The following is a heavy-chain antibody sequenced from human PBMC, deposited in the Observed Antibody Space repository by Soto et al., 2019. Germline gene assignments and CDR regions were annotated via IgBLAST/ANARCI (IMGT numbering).Heavy chain of an antibody. J-gene: IGHJ4*02. D-gene: IGHD3-22*01. CDR3: ARGGFYYDNSGRLDV. CDR2: IIPMLGIA. Sequence: QGQLVQSGAEVKKPGSSVKVSCKASGGTFSTYSINWVRQAPGQGLEWMGRIIPMLGIANYAQKFQGRVTITAVKSTNTAYMELSSRRSEDTAVYYCARGGFYYDNSGRLDVWGQGTLVTVSS. CDR1: GGTFSTYS. V-gene: IGHV1-69*02.